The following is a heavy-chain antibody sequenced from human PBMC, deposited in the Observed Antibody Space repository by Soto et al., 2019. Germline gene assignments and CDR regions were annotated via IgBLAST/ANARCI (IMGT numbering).Heavy chain of an antibody. CDR1: GGSISISTYY. CDR2: VYYSGDT. Sequence: QLQLQESGPGLGKPSETLSLTCTVSGGSISISTYYWIWIRQPPGKGLEWIGSVYYSGDTNYNPSLRSRVTVSSDTSKNQFSLRLSSVTAADTAVYYCAGAHQSTVSPYYYYYLDVWGKGTTVSVSS. CDR3: AGAHQSTVSPYYYYYLDV. J-gene: IGHJ6*03. D-gene: IGHD4-4*01. V-gene: IGHV4-39*01.